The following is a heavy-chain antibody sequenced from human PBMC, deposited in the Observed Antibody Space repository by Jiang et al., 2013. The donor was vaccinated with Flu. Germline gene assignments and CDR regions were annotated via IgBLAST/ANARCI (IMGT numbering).Heavy chain of an antibody. CDR1: GYSFTSYW. D-gene: IGHD3-3*01. CDR3: ARTRPSYDFWSGLGY. CDR2: IDPSDSYT. J-gene: IGHJ4*02. Sequence: PGESLRISCKGSGYSFTSYWISWVRQMPGKGLEWMGRIDPSDSYTNYSPSFQGHVTISADKSISTAYLQWSSLKASDTAMYYCARTRPSYDFWSGLGYWGQGTLVTVSS. V-gene: IGHV5-10-1*01.